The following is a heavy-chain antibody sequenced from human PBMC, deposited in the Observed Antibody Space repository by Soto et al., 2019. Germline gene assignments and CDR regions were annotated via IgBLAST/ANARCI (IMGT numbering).Heavy chain of an antibody. Sequence: QVQLVESGGGVVQPGRSLRLSCAASGFTFSTYPMHWVRQAPGKGMEWVALISFDGNNKYYTDSVKGRFTISRDNSMNTLYLQMNSLRPGDTAVYYCARERSSGYYPHYNMDVWGPGTTVTVSS. CDR3: ARERSSGYYPHYNMDV. CDR2: ISFDGNNK. J-gene: IGHJ6*02. CDR1: GFTFSTYP. D-gene: IGHD3-22*01. V-gene: IGHV3-30-3*01.